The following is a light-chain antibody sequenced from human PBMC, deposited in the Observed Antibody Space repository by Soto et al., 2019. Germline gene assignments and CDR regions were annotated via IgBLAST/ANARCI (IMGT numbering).Light chain of an antibody. J-gene: IGKJ1*01. V-gene: IGKV1-6*01. Sequence: QISQSPSSLSASVGEKNIIPFLASRDVGSDVSWYQQKPGQAPKLLIYAASNLYTGVPSRFSGSRSGTEFTLTISSLQPEDFASYYCLQDYGDSWTFGQGTKVDIK. CDR1: RDVGSD. CDR3: LQDYGDSWT. CDR2: AAS.